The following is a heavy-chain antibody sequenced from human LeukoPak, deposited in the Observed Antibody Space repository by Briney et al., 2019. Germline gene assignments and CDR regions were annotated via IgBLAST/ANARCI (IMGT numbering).Heavy chain of an antibody. Sequence: GGSLRLSCAASGFTFSTYSMNWVRQAPGKGLEWVSYISSSSSTIYYADSVKDRFTISRDNAKNSLYLQMNSLRAEDTAVYYCARGSTYYDSSGQVPFDYWGQGTLVTVSS. J-gene: IGHJ4*02. CDR3: ARGSTYYDSSGQVPFDY. D-gene: IGHD3-22*01. CDR1: GFTFSTYS. V-gene: IGHV3-48*01. CDR2: ISSSSSTI.